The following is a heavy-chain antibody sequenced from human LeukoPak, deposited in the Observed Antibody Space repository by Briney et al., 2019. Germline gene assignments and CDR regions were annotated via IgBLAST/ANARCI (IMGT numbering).Heavy chain of an antibody. V-gene: IGHV1-2*02. CDR1: GYTFTGYY. CDR3: ATLAMANVTRYYYYYYMDV. D-gene: IGHD5-18*01. J-gene: IGHJ6*03. Sequence: ASVKVSCKASGYTFTGYYMHWVRQAPGQGLEWMGWINPNSGGTNYAQKFQGRVTMTRDTSISTAYMELSRLRSDDTAVYYCATLAMANVTRYYYYYYMDVWGKGTTVTVSS. CDR2: INPNSGGT.